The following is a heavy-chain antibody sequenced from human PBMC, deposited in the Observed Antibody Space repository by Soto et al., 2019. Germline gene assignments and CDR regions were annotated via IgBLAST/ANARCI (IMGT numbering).Heavy chain of an antibody. CDR3: ARIAAAGGGFDY. V-gene: IGHV4-39*01. D-gene: IGHD6-13*01. CDR1: GGSISSSSYY. Sequence: QLQLQESGPGLVKPSETLSLTCTVSGGSISSSSYYWGWIRQPPGKGLEWIGSIYYSGRTYYNPSLKSRVTISVDTCKNQFSLKLSSVTAADTAVYDCARIAAAGGGFDYWGQGTLVTVSS. J-gene: IGHJ4*02. CDR2: IYYSGRT.